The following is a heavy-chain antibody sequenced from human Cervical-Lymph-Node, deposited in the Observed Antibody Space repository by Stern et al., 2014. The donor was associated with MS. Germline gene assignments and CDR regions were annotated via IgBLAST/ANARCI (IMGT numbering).Heavy chain of an antibody. CDR1: GYTFTNNW. V-gene: IGHV5-51*03. Sequence: EVQLLESGAEVKKPGESLKISCKGSGYTFTNNWIAWVRQMPGKGLEWMGIIYPDDSDIKYSPSLQGQVTFSANKSISTAYLQWSSLKAADSAVYYCARPPPRRKWDDPNYGMDVWGQGTTVTVSS. J-gene: IGHJ6*02. CDR2: IYPDDSDI. D-gene: IGHD1-1*01. CDR3: ARPPPRRKWDDPNYGMDV.